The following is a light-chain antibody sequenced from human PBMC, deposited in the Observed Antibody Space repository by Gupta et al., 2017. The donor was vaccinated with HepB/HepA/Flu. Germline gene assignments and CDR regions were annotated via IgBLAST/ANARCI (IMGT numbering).Light chain of an antibody. CDR2: GNS. V-gene: IGLV1-40*01. CDR1: SSNIGAGYY. J-gene: IGLJ1*01. Sequence: VLTQPASAAGAPGPRVPHPPTGSSSNIGAGYYVHWYQQLPGTAPKLLIYGNSNRPSGVPDRFSGSKSGTSASLAITGLQAEDEAYYYCQSYDSSLSCSVFGTGTKVTVL. CDR3: QSYDSSLSCSV.